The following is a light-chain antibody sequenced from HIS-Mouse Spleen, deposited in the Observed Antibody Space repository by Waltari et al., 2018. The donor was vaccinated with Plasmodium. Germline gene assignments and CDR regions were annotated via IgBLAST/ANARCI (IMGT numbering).Light chain of an antibody. V-gene: IGKV3-15*01. CDR1: QSVSIT. CDR3: QQYNNWSFT. Sequence: EIVMTQSPATLSVSPGERTTLSRRASQSVSITLAWYQQKPGQPPRLLLYGASARATGIPARFSGSGSGTEFTLTISSLQSEDFAVDYCQQYNNWSFTFGPGTKVDIK. CDR2: GAS. J-gene: IGKJ3*01.